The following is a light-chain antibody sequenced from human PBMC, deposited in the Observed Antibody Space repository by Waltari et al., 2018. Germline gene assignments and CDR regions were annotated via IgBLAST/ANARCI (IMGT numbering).Light chain of an antibody. CDR1: QSIKSW. CDR3: QQYDSYSGT. CDR2: KAS. Sequence: DIQMPQSPSTLSASIGDRVTITCRASQSIKSWLAWYQQKPGKAPKLLIYKASSLESGVPSRFSGSEFGTKFTLTISSLQPDDFATYYCQQYDSYSGTFGQGTKVEIK. V-gene: IGKV1-5*03. J-gene: IGKJ1*01.